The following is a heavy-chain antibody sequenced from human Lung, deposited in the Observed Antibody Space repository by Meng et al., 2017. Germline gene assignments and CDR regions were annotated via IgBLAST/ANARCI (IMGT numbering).Heavy chain of an antibody. CDR2: INPNSGGT. CDR3: AKALGWGSSPDY. D-gene: IGHD2-21*01. V-gene: IGHV1-2*06. Sequence: QVQLVQSGVDVKKPGASLKVSYKASGYTFTAYYIHWVRQAPGQGLEWMGRINPNSGGTNFAQKFQGRVIMTRDTSIGTAYMELSSLGFDDTAVYYCAKALGWGSSPDYWGQGILVTVSS. CDR1: GYTFTAYY. J-gene: IGHJ4*02.